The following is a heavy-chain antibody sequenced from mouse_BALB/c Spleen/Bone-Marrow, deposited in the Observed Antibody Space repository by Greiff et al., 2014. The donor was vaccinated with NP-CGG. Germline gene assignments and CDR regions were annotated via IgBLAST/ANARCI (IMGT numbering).Heavy chain of an antibody. CDR2: ILPGSGST. CDR1: GYTFSSYW. D-gene: IGHD2-1*01. CDR3: ARNGNYPAWFAY. V-gene: IGHV1-9*01. J-gene: IGHJ3*01. Sequence: VQGVESGAELMKPGASMKISCKATGYTFSSYWIEWVKQRPGHGLEWIGEILPGSGSTNYNEKFKGKATFTADTSSNTAYMQLSSLTSEDSAVYYCARNGNYPAWFAYWGQGTLVTVSA.